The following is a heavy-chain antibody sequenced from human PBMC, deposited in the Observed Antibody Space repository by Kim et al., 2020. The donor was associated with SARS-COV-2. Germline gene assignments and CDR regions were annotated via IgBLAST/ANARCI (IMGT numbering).Heavy chain of an antibody. D-gene: IGHD2-2*01. J-gene: IGHJ6*01. CDR3: ARDVADCSSTSCYPQTYG. CDR1: GGSFSGYY. CDR2: INHSGST. V-gene: IGHV4-34*01. Sequence: SETLSLTCAVYGGSFSGYYWSWIRQPPGKGLEWIGEINHSGSTNYNPSLKSRVTISVDTSKNQFSLKLSSVTAADTAVYYCARDVADCSSTSCYPQTYG.